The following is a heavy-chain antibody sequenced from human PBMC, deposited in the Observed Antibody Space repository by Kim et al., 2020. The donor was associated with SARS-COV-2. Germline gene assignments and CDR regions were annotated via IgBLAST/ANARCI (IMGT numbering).Heavy chain of an antibody. V-gene: IGHV3-23*01. CDR1: GFTFSSYA. J-gene: IGHJ4*02. Sequence: GGSLRLSCAASGFTFSSYAMSWVRQAPGKGLEWVSAISGSGGSTYYADSVKGRFTISRDNSKNTLYLQMNSLRAEDTAVYYCAKDRPEHYYDSSGYYPYWGQGTLVTVSS. CDR3: AKDRPEHYYDSSGYYPY. CDR2: ISGSGGST. D-gene: IGHD3-22*01.